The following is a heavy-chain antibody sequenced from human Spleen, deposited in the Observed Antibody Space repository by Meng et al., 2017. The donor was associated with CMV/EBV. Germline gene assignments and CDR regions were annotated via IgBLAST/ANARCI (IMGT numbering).Heavy chain of an antibody. CDR1: SFSGYY. J-gene: IGHJ5*02. D-gene: IGHD2-2*01. V-gene: IGHV4-34*01. CDR3: VRGGRVVVPAARGNWFDP. CDR2: INHSGST. Sequence: SFSGYYWSWIRQPPGKGLEWIGEINHSGSTNYNPSLKSRVTISVDTSKNQFSLKLSSVTAADTAVYYCVRGGRVVVPAARGNWFDPWGQGTLVTVSS.